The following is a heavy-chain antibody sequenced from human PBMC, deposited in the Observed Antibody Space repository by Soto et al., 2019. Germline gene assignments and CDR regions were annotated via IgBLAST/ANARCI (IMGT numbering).Heavy chain of an antibody. D-gene: IGHD4-4*01. Sequence: EVQLVESGGGLVKPGGSLRLSCAASGFTFSSYSMNWVRQAPGKGLELVSSISSSSSYIYYADSVKGRFTISRDNAKNPLYLQMNSLRAEHTTVYYCARNLGSPTRNFDYWRQGTLVTVSS. CDR3: ARNLGSPTRNFDY. CDR2: ISSSSSYI. CDR1: GFTFSSYS. V-gene: IGHV3-21*01. J-gene: IGHJ4*02.